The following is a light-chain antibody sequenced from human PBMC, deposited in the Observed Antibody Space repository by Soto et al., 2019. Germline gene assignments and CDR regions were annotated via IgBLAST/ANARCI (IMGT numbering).Light chain of an antibody. Sequence: DIQMTQSPSSLSASVGDRVTITFRASQSVGSLLNWFQQKPGKAPKLLIYAASTLQSGAPSRFSGSGAGTDVTLIISSLQPEDFATYYCQQSSSLPYTFGQGTKVEI. J-gene: IGKJ2*01. CDR3: QQSSSLPYT. V-gene: IGKV1-39*01. CDR1: QSVGSL. CDR2: AAS.